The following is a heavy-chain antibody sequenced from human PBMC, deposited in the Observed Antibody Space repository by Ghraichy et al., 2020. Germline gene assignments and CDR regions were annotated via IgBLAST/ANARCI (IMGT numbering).Heavy chain of an antibody. V-gene: IGHV4-39*07. CDR3: ARARSSGWYGTENWFDP. Sequence: SETLSLTCTVSGGSISSSSYYWGWIRQPPGKGLEWIGSIYYSGSTYYNPSLKSRVTISVDTSKNQFSLKLGSVTAADTAVYYCARARSSGWYGTENWFDPWGQGTLVTVSS. D-gene: IGHD6-19*01. CDR1: GGSISSSSYY. J-gene: IGHJ5*02. CDR2: IYYSGST.